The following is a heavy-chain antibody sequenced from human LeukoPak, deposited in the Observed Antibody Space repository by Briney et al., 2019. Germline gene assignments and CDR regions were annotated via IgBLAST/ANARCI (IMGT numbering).Heavy chain of an antibody. CDR2: ISSGSDYI. D-gene: IGHD6-6*01. V-gene: IGHV3-21*01. CDR1: GFTFRSYS. J-gene: IGHJ4*02. Sequence: GGSLRLSCAASGFTFRSYSMNWVRQAPGKGLEGVSTISSGSDYIYYADSVKGRFTISRDNAENSLYLQMNSLRAEATAVYYCTRDLSLAAPQGFDSWGQGTLVTVSS. CDR3: TRDLSLAAPQGFDS.